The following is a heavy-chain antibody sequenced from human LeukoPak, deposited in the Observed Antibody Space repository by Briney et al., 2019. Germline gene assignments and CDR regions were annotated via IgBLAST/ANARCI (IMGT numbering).Heavy chain of an antibody. CDR2: INHNSGGT. V-gene: IGHV1-2*02. Sequence: ASVKVSCKASGYTFTGYYMHWVRQAPGQGLEWMGWINHNSGGTNYAQKFQGRVTMTRDTSISTAYMELSRLRSDDTAVYYCARDGYSYGEIFDYWGQGTLVTVSS. CDR1: GYTFTGYY. J-gene: IGHJ4*02. CDR3: ARDGYSYGEIFDY. D-gene: IGHD5-18*01.